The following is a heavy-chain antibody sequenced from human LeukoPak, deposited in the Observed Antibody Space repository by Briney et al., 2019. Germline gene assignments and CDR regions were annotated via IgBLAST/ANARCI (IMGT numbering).Heavy chain of an antibody. CDR2: ISYDGSNK. J-gene: IGHJ6*03. CDR1: GYTFSSCA. V-gene: IGHV3-30*04. CDR3: VRDDYMDV. Sequence: GGSLRLSCAVSGYTFSSCAMHWVRQAPGKGLEWVAVISYDGSNKYYADSVKGRFTISRDNSKNPLYLQMTSLRAEDTAVYYCVRDDYMDVWGKGTTVTVSS.